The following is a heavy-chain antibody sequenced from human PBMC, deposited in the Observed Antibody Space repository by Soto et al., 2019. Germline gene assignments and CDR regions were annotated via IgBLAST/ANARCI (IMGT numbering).Heavy chain of an antibody. D-gene: IGHD3-22*01. CDR2: ISAYNGNT. CDR3: ARVDSSGFIVGQYYYYYYVMDV. J-gene: IGHJ6*02. Sequence: ASVKVSCKASGYTFTSYGISWVRQAPGQGLEWMGWISAYNGNTNYAQKLQGRVTMTTDTSTSTAYMELRSLRSDDTAVYYCARVDSSGFIVGQYYYYYYVMDVCAQGTTVTVSS. CDR1: GYTFTSYG. V-gene: IGHV1-18*01.